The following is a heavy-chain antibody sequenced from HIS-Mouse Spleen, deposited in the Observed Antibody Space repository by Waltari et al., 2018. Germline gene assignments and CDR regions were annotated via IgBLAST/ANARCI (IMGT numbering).Heavy chain of an antibody. CDR1: GSTFSSYW. V-gene: IGHV3-74*01. D-gene: IGHD1-1*01. Sequence: EVQLVESGGGLVQPGGSLRPSCAASGSTFSSYWMHWVRQAPGKGLVWVSRINSDGSSTSYADSVKGRFTISRDNAKNTLYLQMNSLRAEDTAVYYCARDLELDAFDIWGQGTMVTVSS. CDR2: INSDGSST. J-gene: IGHJ3*02. CDR3: ARDLELDAFDI.